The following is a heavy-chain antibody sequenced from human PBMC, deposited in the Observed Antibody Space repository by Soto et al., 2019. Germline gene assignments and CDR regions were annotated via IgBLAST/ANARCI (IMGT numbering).Heavy chain of an antibody. CDR3: ANIVSTNFAY. D-gene: IGHD5-12*01. CDR2: IYYSGST. CDR1: GGSISTNGHY. Sequence: QVRLQESGPRLVKPSQTLSLTCTVSGGSISTNGHYWSWIRQHPGKGLEWIGYIYYSGSTYYNPSLKSRLTISVDTSNNQFSLSLSSVTAADTAVYYCANIVSTNFAYWGRGTLVTVSS. J-gene: IGHJ4*02. V-gene: IGHV4-31*04.